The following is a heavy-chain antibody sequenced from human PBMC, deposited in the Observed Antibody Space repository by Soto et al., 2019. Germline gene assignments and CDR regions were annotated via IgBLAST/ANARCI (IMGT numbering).Heavy chain of an antibody. Sequence: EVQLLESGGGLLQPGGSLRLSCAASGFIFSNYAMNWVRQAPGKGLEWVSFVSANADGTFYADSMKGRFSISRDNSKNTLYLQMNNLRAEDTAIYYCSKGRLSFDFWGQGTLVTVSS. CDR1: GFIFSNYA. V-gene: IGHV3-23*01. CDR2: VSANADGT. J-gene: IGHJ4*02. CDR3: SKGRLSFDF.